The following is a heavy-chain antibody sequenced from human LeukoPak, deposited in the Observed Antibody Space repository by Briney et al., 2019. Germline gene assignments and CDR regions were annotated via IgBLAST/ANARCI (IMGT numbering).Heavy chain of an antibody. D-gene: IGHD1-7*01. CDR2: IYSGGST. J-gene: IGHJ6*02. CDR3: ARDARTGTTWYYGMDV. Sequence: GGSLRLSCAASGFTVSSNYMSWVRQAPGKGLEWVSVIYSGGSTYYADSVKGRFTISRDNSKNTLYLQMNSLRAEDTAVYYCARDARTGTTWYYGMDVWGQGTTVTVSS. CDR1: GFTVSSNY. V-gene: IGHV3-66*01.